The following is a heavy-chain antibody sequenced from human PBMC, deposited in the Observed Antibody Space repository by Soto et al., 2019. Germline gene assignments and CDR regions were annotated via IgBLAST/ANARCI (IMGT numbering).Heavy chain of an antibody. D-gene: IGHD2-2*01. Sequence: SETLSLTCTVSGGSISSGGYYWSWIRQHPGKGLEWIGYIYYSGSTYYNPSLKSRVTISVDTSKNQFSLKLSSVTAADTAVYYCARDRGYCSSTSCPRPLYGMDVWGQGTTVTVSS. CDR1: GGSISSGGYY. CDR2: IYYSGST. J-gene: IGHJ6*02. CDR3: ARDRGYCSSTSCPRPLYGMDV. V-gene: IGHV4-31*03.